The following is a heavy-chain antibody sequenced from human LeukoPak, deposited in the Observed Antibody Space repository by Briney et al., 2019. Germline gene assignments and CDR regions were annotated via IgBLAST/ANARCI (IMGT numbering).Heavy chain of an antibody. Sequence: PGGSLRLSCAASGFTFSSYWMSWVRQAPGKGLEWVANIKQDGSEKYYVDSVEGRFTISRDNAKNSLYLQMNSLRAEDTAVYYCARGLLPYDSSGYYHGPFDYWGQGTLVTVSS. CDR2: IKQDGSEK. CDR1: GFTFSSYW. D-gene: IGHD3-22*01. V-gene: IGHV3-7*01. J-gene: IGHJ4*02. CDR3: ARGLLPYDSSGYYHGPFDY.